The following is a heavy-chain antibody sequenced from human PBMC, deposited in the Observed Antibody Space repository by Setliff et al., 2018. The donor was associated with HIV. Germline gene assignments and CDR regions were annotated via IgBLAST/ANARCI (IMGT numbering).Heavy chain of an antibody. Sequence: GASVKVSCKTSGYSFTGYYMHWVRQAPGQGLEWMGWINPNSGGTNYAQKFQGRVTMTRDASISTTYMELSGLISDDTAVYYCARGSTIAARRPFDYWGQGTLVTVSS. J-gene: IGHJ4*02. CDR2: INPNSGGT. CDR1: GYSFTGYY. D-gene: IGHD6-6*01. V-gene: IGHV1-2*02. CDR3: ARGSTIAARRPFDY.